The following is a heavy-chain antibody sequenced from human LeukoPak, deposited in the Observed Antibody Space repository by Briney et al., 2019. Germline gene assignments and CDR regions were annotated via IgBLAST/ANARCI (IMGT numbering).Heavy chain of an antibody. J-gene: IGHJ4*02. CDR1: GYTFTGYY. Sequence: ASVKVSCKASGYTFTGYYMHWVRQAPGQGLEWMGWINPNSGGTNYAQKFQGRVTMTRDTSISTAYMELSRLRSDDTVVYYCARDPPDIVVVQAARDAYWGQGTLVTVSS. V-gene: IGHV1-2*02. CDR3: ARDPPDIVVVQAARDAY. CDR2: INPNSGGT. D-gene: IGHD2-2*01.